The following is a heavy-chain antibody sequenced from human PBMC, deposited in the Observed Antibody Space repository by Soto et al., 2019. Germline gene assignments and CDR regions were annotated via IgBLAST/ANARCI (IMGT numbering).Heavy chain of an antibody. J-gene: IGHJ6*02. CDR1: GGTFSSYA. V-gene: IGHV1-69*13. CDR2: IIPIFGTA. CDR3: ARAGITIFGVVTHYYYGMDV. D-gene: IGHD3-3*01. Sequence: SVKVSCKASGGTFSSYAISWVRQAPGQGLEWMGGIIPIFGTANYAQKFQGRVTITADESTSTAYMELSSPRSEDTAVYYCARAGITIFGVVTHYYYGMDVWGQGTTVTVSS.